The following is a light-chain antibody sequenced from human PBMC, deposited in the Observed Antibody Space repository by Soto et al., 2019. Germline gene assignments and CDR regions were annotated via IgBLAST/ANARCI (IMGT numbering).Light chain of an antibody. CDR1: QSVSSSY. CDR3: QQYGSKPPFT. J-gene: IGKJ3*01. V-gene: IGKV3-20*01. CDR2: GAS. Sequence: IVLTQSPGTLSLTPGERATLSCRASQSVSSSYLAWYQQKPGQAPRLLIYGASSRATGIPDRFSRSGSGTDFTLTISRLEPEDSAVYYCQQYGSKPPFTFGPGTRVDIK.